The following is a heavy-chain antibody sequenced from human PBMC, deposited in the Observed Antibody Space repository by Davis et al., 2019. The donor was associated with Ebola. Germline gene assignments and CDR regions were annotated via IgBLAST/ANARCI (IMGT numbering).Heavy chain of an antibody. D-gene: IGHD3-16*02. Sequence: SVKVSCKASGYNFMNYDISWVRQATGQGPEWMGWMNPNSGNTGYAQKFQGRVIMTRNTSINTAYMEVSSLTSEDSAVFYCAREVKRATQGSFFDYWGQGTLVTVSS. CDR1: GYNFMNYD. CDR3: AREVKRATQGSFFDY. CDR2: MNPNSGNT. V-gene: IGHV1-8*01. J-gene: IGHJ4*02.